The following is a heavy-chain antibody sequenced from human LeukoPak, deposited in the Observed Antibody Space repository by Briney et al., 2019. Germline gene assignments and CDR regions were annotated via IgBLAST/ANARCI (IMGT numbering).Heavy chain of an antibody. CDR2: ISAYNGNT. V-gene: IGHV1-18*04. CDR1: GYTFTGYY. CDR3: ARVGLLWFGELFNFDY. D-gene: IGHD3-10*01. J-gene: IGHJ4*02. Sequence: ASVKVSCKASGYTFTGYYMHWVRQAPGQGLEWMGWISAYNGNTNYAQKLQGRVTMTTDTSTSTAYMELRSLRSDDTAAYYCARVGLLWFGELFNFDYWGQGTLVTVSS.